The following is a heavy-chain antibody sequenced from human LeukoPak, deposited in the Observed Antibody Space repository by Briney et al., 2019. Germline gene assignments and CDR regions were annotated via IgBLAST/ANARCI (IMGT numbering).Heavy chain of an antibody. CDR2: IYPDDSDT. CDR3: ARRSDTAMAYDY. Sequence: GESLKISCKGSGYSFTNYWISWVRQMPGKGPEWMGIIYPDDSDTRYSPSFQGQVTISADKSISTAYLQWSSLKASDTAMYYCARRSDTAMAYDYWGQGTLVTVSS. D-gene: IGHD5-18*01. J-gene: IGHJ4*02. CDR1: GYSFTNYW. V-gene: IGHV5-51*01.